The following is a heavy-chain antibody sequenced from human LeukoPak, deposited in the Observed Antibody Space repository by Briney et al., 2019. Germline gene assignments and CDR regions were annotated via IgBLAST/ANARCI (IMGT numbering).Heavy chain of an antibody. Sequence: PGGSLRPSCAASGFDFDNYWMTWVRQVPGKGLEWVANMNQDGSEQYYVDSVKGRFTISRDNGKKSLYLQMNSLRAEDTAVYYCSRGQGCAYWGQGTLVTVSS. D-gene: IGHD2-8*01. V-gene: IGHV3-7*04. CDR1: GFDFDNYW. CDR2: MNQDGSEQ. CDR3: SRGQGCAY. J-gene: IGHJ4*02.